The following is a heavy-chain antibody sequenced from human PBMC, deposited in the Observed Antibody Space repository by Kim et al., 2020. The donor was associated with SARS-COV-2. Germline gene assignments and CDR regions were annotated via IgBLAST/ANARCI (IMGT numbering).Heavy chain of an antibody. CDR3: AKDVGEMATTDAFDI. V-gene: IGHV3-30*18. CDR2: ISYDGSNK. CDR1: GFTFSSYG. D-gene: IGHD5-12*01. J-gene: IGHJ3*02. Sequence: GGSLRLSCAASGFTFSSYGMHWVRQAPGKGLEWVAVISYDGSNKYYADSVKGRFTISRDNSKNTLYLQMNSLRAEDTAVYYCAKDVGEMATTDAFDIWGQGTMVTVSS.